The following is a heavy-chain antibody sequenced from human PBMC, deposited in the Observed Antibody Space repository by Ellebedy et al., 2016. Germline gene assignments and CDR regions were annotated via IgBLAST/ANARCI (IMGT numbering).Heavy chain of an antibody. V-gene: IGHV1-24*01. CDR3: ATTTTINYYYGMDV. D-gene: IGHD1-26*01. Sequence: ASVKVSCXASGYTFTSYYMHWVRQAPGKGLEWMGGFDPEDGETIYAQKFQGRVTMTEDTSTDTAYMELSSLRSEDTAVYYCATTTTINYYYGMDVWGQGTTVTVSS. J-gene: IGHJ6*02. CDR1: GYTFTSYY. CDR2: FDPEDGET.